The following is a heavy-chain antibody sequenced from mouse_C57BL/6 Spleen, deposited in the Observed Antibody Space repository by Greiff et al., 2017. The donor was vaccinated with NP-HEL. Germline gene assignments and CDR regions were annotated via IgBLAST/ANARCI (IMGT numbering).Heavy chain of an antibody. V-gene: IGHV1-4*01. CDR1: GYTFTSYT. Sequence: VQLQQSGAELARPGASVKMSCKASGYTFTSYTMHWVKQRPGQGLEWIGYINPSSGYTKYNQKFKDKATLTADKSSSTAYMQLSSLTSEDSAVYDCARDYGSSSGFAYWGKGTLVTVAA. CDR3: ARDYGSSSGFAY. CDR2: INPSSGYT. D-gene: IGHD1-1*01. J-gene: IGHJ3*01.